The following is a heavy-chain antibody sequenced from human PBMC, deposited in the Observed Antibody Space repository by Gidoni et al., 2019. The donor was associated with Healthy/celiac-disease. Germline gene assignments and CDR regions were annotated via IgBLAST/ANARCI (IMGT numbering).Heavy chain of an antibody. J-gene: IGHJ4*02. CDR1: GFTFSSYG. D-gene: IGHD1-26*01. CDR3: ARDLLGNYFDY. Sequence: QVQLVESGGGVVQPGRSLRLSCAASGFTFSSYGMHWVRQAPGKGLEWVAVIWYDGSNKYYADSVKGRFTISRDNSKNTLYLQMNSLRAEDTAVYYCARDLLGNYFDYWGQGTLVTVSS. CDR2: IWYDGSNK. V-gene: IGHV3-33*01.